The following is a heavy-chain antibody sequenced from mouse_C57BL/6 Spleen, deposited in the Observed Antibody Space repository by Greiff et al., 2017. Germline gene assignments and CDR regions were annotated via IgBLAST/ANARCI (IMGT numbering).Heavy chain of an antibody. V-gene: IGHV5-17*01. D-gene: IGHD4-1*01. CDR3: ARELVYYFDY. CDR1: GFTFSDYG. J-gene: IGHJ2*01. Sequence: DVMLVESGGGLVKPGGSLKLSCAASGFTFSDYGMHWVRQAPEKGLEWVAYISSGSSTIYYADTVKGRFTISRDNAKNTLFLQMTSLRSEDTAMYYCARELVYYFDYWGQGTTLTVSS. CDR2: ISSGSSTI.